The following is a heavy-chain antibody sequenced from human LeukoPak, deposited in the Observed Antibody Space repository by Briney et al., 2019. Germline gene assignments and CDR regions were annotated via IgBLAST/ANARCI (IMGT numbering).Heavy chain of an antibody. J-gene: IGHJ5*02. CDR1: GYTFTSYG. D-gene: IGHD3-9*01. Sequence: ASVKVSCKASGYTFTSYGISWVRQAPEQGLEWMGWISAYNGNTNYAQKLQGRVTMTTDTSTSTAYMELRSLRSDDTAVYYCARSPYYDILTGYYSTSNWFDPWGQGTLVTVSS. V-gene: IGHV1-18*01. CDR2: ISAYNGNT. CDR3: ARSPYYDILTGYYSTSNWFDP.